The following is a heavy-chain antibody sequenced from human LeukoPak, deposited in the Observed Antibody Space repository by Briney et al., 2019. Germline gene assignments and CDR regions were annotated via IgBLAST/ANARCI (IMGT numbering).Heavy chain of an antibody. CDR1: GFTFSGSA. CDR2: LRSKANSYAT. V-gene: IGHV3-73*01. D-gene: IGHD6-13*01. Sequence: GGCLKLSCAASGFTFSGSAMHWVRQASGKGLEWVGRLRSKANSYATAYAASVKGRFTISRDDSKNTAYLQMNSLKTEDTAVYYCTRHTDGKAASDYYGMDVWGQGTTVTVSS. CDR3: TRHTDGKAASDYYGMDV. J-gene: IGHJ6*02.